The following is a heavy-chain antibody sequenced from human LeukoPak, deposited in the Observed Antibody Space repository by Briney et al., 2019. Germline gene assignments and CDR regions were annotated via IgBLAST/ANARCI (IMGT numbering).Heavy chain of an antibody. J-gene: IGHJ4*02. Sequence: ASVKVSCKASGYTFTSYGISWVRQAPGQGLEWMGWISAYNGNTNYAQKLQGRVTMTTDTSTSTAYMELRSLTPDDTAVYYCARETYSNILTGTDYWGPGTLVTVSS. CDR1: GYTFTSYG. V-gene: IGHV1-18*01. CDR3: ARETYSNILTGTDY. CDR2: ISAYNGNT. D-gene: IGHD3-9*01.